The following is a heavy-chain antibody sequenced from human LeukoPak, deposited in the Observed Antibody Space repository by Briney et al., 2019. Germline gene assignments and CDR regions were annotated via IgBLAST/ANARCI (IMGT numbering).Heavy chain of an antibody. CDR1: GGSISSCY. D-gene: IGHD6-19*01. CDR2: IYTSGST. V-gene: IGHV4-4*09. J-gene: IGHJ6*03. Sequence: SETLSLTCTVSGGSISSCYWSWIRQPPGKGLEWIGYIYTSGSTNYNPSIKSRVTISVDTSKNQFSLKLSSVTAADTAVYYCARGGRSGIAVYYYYYYMDVWGKGTTVTVSS. CDR3: ARGGRSGIAVYYYYYYMDV.